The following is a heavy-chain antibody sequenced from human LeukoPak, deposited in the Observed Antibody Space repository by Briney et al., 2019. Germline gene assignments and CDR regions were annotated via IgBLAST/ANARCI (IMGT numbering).Heavy chain of an antibody. J-gene: IGHJ4*02. Sequence: PGGSLRLSCPAARFTVIINYMSLVRQAPGKGLEGGSVIYSGGSTYYTDSVKGRFTIYRDNSKNTLYLQMNRLRAEATDVYSCASTYYYDSSARRIPFDYWGQGTLVTVSS. CDR1: RFTVIINY. D-gene: IGHD3-22*01. CDR3: ASTYYYDSSARRIPFDY. V-gene: IGHV3-66*01. CDR2: IYSGGST.